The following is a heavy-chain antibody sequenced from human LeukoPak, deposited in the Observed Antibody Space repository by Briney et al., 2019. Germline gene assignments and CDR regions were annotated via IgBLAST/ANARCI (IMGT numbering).Heavy chain of an antibody. CDR2: IYYSGST. J-gene: IGHJ2*01. V-gene: IGHV4-30-4*01. D-gene: IGHD1-20*01. CDR3: ARGGRYNWNYWYFDL. Sequence: SETLSLTCTVSGGSISSGDYYWSWIRQPPGKGLEWIGYIYYSGSTYYNPSLKSRVTISVDTSKNQFSLKLSSVTAADTAVYYCARGGRYNWNYWYFDLWGRGTLVTVSS. CDR1: GGSISSGDYY.